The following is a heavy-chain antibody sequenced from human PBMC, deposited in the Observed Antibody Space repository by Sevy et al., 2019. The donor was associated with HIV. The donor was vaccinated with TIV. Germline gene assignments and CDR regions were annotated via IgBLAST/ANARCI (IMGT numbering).Heavy chain of an antibody. CDR3: AREHTKGRYFDWFTRPTYYYYYGMDV. J-gene: IGHJ6*02. CDR2: ISSSGSTI. D-gene: IGHD3-9*01. V-gene: IGHV3-11*01. CDR1: GFTFSDYY. Sequence: GGSLRLSCAASGFTFSDYYMSWIRQAPGKGLEWVSYISSSGSTIYYADSVKGRFTISRDNAKNSLYLQMNSLRAEDTAVYYCAREHTKGRYFDWFTRPTYYYYYGMDVWGQGTTVTVSS.